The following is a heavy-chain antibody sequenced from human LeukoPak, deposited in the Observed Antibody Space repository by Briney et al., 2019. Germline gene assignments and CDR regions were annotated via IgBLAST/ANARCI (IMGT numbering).Heavy chain of an antibody. Sequence: ASVKVSCKASGYTFTSYDINWVRQATGQGLEWMGWMNPNSGNTGYAQKFQGRVTMTRNTSVSTAYMELSSLRSEGTAVYYCARGLGRIVVVPAPRRFDPWGQGTLVTVSS. CDR3: ARGLGRIVVVPAPRRFDP. D-gene: IGHD2-2*01. CDR2: MNPNSGNT. V-gene: IGHV1-8*01. CDR1: GYTFTSYD. J-gene: IGHJ5*02.